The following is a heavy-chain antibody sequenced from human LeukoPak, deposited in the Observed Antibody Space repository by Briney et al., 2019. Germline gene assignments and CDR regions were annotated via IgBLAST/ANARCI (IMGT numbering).Heavy chain of an antibody. D-gene: IGHD3/OR15-3a*01. CDR1: GGSISSALYH. Sequence: SETLSLTCTVSGGSISSALYHWGWIRQPPGKNLEWLGSVYYTGSTHNNPSLKSRVTISVDTSKNQFFLNLSSVTAADTAVYYCARQEIGLRSFDPWGQGTLVTVSS. J-gene: IGHJ5*02. CDR3: ARQEIGLRSFDP. CDR2: VYYTGST. V-gene: IGHV4-39*01.